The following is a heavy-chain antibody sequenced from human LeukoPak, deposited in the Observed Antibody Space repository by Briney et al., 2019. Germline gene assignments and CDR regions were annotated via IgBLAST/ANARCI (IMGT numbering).Heavy chain of an antibody. J-gene: IGHJ4*02. CDR2: ISWNSGSI. Sequence: SRSLRLSCAASGFTFDDYAMHWVRQAPGKGLEWVSGISWNSGSIGYADSVKGRFTISRDNAKNSLYLQMNSLRAEDTVLYYCAKDIAKGIAALDYWGQGTLVTVS. CDR1: GFTFDDYA. V-gene: IGHV3-9*01. CDR3: AKDIAKGIAALDY. D-gene: IGHD6-6*01.